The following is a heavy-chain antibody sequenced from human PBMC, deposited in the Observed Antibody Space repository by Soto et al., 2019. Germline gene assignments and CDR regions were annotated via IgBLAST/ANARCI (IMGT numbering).Heavy chain of an antibody. CDR1: GGTFSSYA. J-gene: IGHJ6*02. CDR2: IIPIFGTA. D-gene: IGHD3-10*01. CDR3: ARAALFMVRGVMSRPHYYYYGMDV. V-gene: IGHV1-69*13. Sequence: GASVKVSCKASGGTFSSYAISWVRQAPGQGLEWMGGIIPIFGTANYAQKFQGRVTITADESTSTAYMELSSLRSEDTAVYYCARAALFMVRGVMSRPHYYYYGMDVWGQGTTVTVSS.